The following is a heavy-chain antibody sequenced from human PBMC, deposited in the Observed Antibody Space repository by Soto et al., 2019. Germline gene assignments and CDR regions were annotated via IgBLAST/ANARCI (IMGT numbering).Heavy chain of an antibody. J-gene: IGHJ5*02. CDR2: INPKSGGT. V-gene: IGHV1-2*02. D-gene: IGHD6-6*01. CDR3: AKDLTRQLAYWLDP. Sequence: GASVKVSCKASGYTFTDYFIHWVRQAPGQGLEWMGWINPKSGGTNYAPNFQGRVTMTRDTSTSTAYMELTWLRFDDTAVHYCAKDLTRQLAYWLDPWGQGTQVTVSS. CDR1: GYTFTDYF.